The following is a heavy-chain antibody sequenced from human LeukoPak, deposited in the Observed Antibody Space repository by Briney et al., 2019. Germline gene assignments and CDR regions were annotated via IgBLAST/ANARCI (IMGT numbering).Heavy chain of an antibody. D-gene: IGHD3-22*01. CDR3: ARNYDSSGYYPDY. CDR2: IDPSDSYT. CDR1: GYSFTSYW. J-gene: IGHJ4*02. V-gene: IGHV5-10-1*01. Sequence: GESLKISCKGSGYSFTSYWISWVRQMPGKGLEWMGRIDPSDSYTNYSPSFQGHVTISADKSISTAYLQWSGLKASDTAMYYCARNYDSSGYYPDYWGQGTLVTVSS.